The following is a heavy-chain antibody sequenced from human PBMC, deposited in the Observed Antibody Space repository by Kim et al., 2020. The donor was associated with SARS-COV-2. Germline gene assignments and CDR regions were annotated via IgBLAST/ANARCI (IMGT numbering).Heavy chain of an antibody. J-gene: IGHJ3*02. CDR1: GGSISSYY. CDR2: IYYSGST. D-gene: IGHD3-3*01. V-gene: IGHV4-59*13. CDR3: ARAPVLRFLEWLEGAFDI. Sequence: SETLSLTCTVSGGSISSYYWSWIRQPPGKGLEWIGYIYYSGSTNYNPSLKSRVTISVDTSKNQFSLKLSSVTAADTAVYYCARAPVLRFLEWLEGAFDIRGQGTMVTVSS.